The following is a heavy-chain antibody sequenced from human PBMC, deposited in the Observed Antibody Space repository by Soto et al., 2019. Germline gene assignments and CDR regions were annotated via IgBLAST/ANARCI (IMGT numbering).Heavy chain of an antibody. D-gene: IGHD6-6*01. V-gene: IGHV3-64D*06. J-gene: IGHJ4*02. CDR1: GFTLSSHA. CDR2: ISINGCST. CDR3: VKWYSSSSRGFDY. Sequence: WGSLVLGWLASGFTLSSHAMHWLRQAPGKGLEYVSAISINGCSTYYADSVNGRFTISRDNSKNTLYLQMSSLRAQDTAVYYCVKWYSSSSRGFDYWGQGTMVTVSS.